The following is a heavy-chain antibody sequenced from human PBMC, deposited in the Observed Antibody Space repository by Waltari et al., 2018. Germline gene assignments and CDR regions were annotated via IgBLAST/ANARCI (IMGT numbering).Heavy chain of an antibody. D-gene: IGHD2-21*02. J-gene: IGHJ6*02. V-gene: IGHV1-3*01. CDR2: INAGNGNT. CDR1: GYTFTSYA. Sequence: QVQLVQSGAEVQKPGASVKVSCKASGYTFTSYAMHWVRQAPGPRLEWMGWINAGNGNTKYSQKFQGRVTITRDTSASTAYRELSSLRSEDTAVYYCARDLTIVVVTYGMDVWGQGTTVTVSS. CDR3: ARDLTIVVVTYGMDV.